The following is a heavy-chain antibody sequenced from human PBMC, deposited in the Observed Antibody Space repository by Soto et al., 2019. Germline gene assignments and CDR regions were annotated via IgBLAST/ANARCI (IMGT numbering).Heavy chain of an antibody. D-gene: IGHD2-21*02. CDR1: GGTFSSYA. CDR2: IIPIFGTA. V-gene: IGHV1-69*01. J-gene: IGHJ3*02. Sequence: QVQLVQSGAEVKKPGSSVKVSCKASGGTFSSYAISWVRQAPGPGLEWVGGIIPIFGTANYAQKFQGRVTITADESTSTAYMELSSLRSEDTAVYYCATAYCGGDCSLRGVGNDAFDIWGQGTMVTVSS. CDR3: ATAYCGGDCSLRGVGNDAFDI.